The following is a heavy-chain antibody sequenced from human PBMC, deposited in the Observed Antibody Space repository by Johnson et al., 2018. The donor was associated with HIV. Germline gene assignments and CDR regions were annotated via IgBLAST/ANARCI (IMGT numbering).Heavy chain of an antibody. CDR1: GFTFSDYA. D-gene: IGHD2-21*01. V-gene: IGHV3-30*04. CDR2: ISYDGSNK. J-gene: IGHJ3*02. Sequence: QEKLVESGGGVVQPGRSLRLSCAASGFTFSDYAMHWVRQAPGKGLEWVAVISYDGSNKYYADSVKGRFTISRDSSEKKLYLQMNSLRPEDTAVYYCAKAYCPGCDGFDIWGQGTLVTVSS. CDR3: AKAYCPGCDGFDI.